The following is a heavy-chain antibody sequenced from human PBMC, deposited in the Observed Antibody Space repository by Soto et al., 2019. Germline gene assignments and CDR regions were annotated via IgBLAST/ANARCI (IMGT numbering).Heavy chain of an antibody. Sequence: PGGSLRLSCATSGFTFSTYGMHWVRRAPGKGLEWVAVVSYDGTKKYYADSVKGRFTISRDNSKNTLYLQMNSLRAEDTAVYYCARVFGGGWRETPNDYWGQGTLVTVSS. CDR3: ARVFGGGWRETPNDY. V-gene: IGHV3-30*03. CDR2: VSYDGTKK. CDR1: GFTFSTYG. D-gene: IGHD2-15*01. J-gene: IGHJ4*02.